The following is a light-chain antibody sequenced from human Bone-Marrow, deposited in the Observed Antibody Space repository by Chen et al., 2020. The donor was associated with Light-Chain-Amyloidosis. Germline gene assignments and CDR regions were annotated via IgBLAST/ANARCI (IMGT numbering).Light chain of an antibody. J-gene: IGKJ4*01. V-gene: IGKV3-20*01. CDR1: QTISSNY. CDR2: GSS. Sequence: DIVLTLSPGTLSLSLGEGANLSCRASQTISSNYLTWYQQRFGQAPRLLIYGSSSRATGIPDRFTGSGSGTDFTLTINRLEPEDFAMYYCQQYGTSPLTFGGGTKVEIK. CDR3: QQYGTSPLT.